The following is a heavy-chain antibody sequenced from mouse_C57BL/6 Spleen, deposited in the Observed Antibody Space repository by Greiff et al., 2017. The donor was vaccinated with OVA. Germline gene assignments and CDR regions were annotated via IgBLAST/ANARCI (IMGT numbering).Heavy chain of an antibody. J-gene: IGHJ4*01. V-gene: IGHV1-63*01. D-gene: IGHD2-2*01. CDR2: IYPGGGYT. CDR3: AREVTTGMDY. CDR1: GYTFTNYW. Sequence: QVQLQQSGAELVRPGTSVTMSCKASGYTFTNYWIGWAKQRPGHGLEWIGDIYPGGGYTNYHEQFKGQATLTADKSSSTAYMQFSSLTSEDSAICDCAREVTTGMDYWGQGTSVTVSS.